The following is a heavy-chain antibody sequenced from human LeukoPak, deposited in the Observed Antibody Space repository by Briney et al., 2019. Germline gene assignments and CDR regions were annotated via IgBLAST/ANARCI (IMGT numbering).Heavy chain of an antibody. CDR2: ISYDGSNK. V-gene: IGHV3-30*03. D-gene: IGHD3-16*01. CDR1: GFTFSSYW. CDR3: ARLWKFWGAFDI. Sequence: GGSLRLSCAASGFTFSSYWMSWVRQAPGKGLEWVAVISYDGSNKYYADSVKGRFTISRDNAKNSVYLQMNSLRAEDTAVYYCARLWKFWGAFDIWGQGTMVTVSS. J-gene: IGHJ3*02.